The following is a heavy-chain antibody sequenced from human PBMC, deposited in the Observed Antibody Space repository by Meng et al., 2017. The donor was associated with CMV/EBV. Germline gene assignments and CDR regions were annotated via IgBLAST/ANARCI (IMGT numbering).Heavy chain of an antibody. CDR3: ARGSYYYDSSGPFDP. Sequence: ASVKVSCKAFAYTFTGYYLHWVRQAPGQGLEWMGWINANSGGTNYAQKLQGRVTMTRDTAIGTAYMSLSRLRSDDTAVYYCARGSYYYDSSGPFDPWGQGTLVTVSS. V-gene: IGHV1-2*02. J-gene: IGHJ5*02. CDR1: AYTFTGYY. CDR2: INANSGGT. D-gene: IGHD3-22*01.